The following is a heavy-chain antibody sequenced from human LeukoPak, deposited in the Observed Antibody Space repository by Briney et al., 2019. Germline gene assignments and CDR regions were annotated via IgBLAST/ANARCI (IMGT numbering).Heavy chain of an antibody. CDR1: GFIVSSNY. V-gene: IGHV3-53*01. J-gene: IGHJ4*02. CDR3: ARGRQCDY. D-gene: IGHD4-11*01. Sequence: GGSLRLSCVASGFIVSSNYMSWVRQAPGKGLEWISIIYSGGTALYADSVKGRFTISRDNSKNTLYLQMNSLRADDTAMYYCARGRQCDYWGQGTLVTVS. CDR2: IYSGGTA.